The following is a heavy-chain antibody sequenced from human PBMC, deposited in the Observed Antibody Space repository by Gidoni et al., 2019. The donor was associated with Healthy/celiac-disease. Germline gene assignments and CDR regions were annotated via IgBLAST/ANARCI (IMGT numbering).Heavy chain of an antibody. CDR1: GGSFSGYY. D-gene: IGHD3-10*01. Sequence: QVQLQQWGAGLLKPSETLSLTCAVYGGSFSGYYWSWIRQPPGKGLQWIGEINHSGNTKYNPSLKSRLTVSIDTSKNQFSLKLRSVTAADTAVFYCARGQRVGSYWFIDLWGRGTLVTVSS. CDR3: ARGQRVGSYWFIDL. CDR2: INHSGNT. V-gene: IGHV4-34*01. J-gene: IGHJ2*01.